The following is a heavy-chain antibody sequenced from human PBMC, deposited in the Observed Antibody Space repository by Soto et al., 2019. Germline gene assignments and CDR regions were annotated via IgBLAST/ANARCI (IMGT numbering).Heavy chain of an antibody. V-gene: IGHV3-23*01. CDR2: VGGSGEYT. CDR1: GFTFSSYA. CDR3: AKVLTGYYYYFEY. D-gene: IGHD3-9*01. J-gene: IGHJ4*02. Sequence: GGSLRLSCAASGFTFSSYAMIWVRQAPGKGLEWVSGVGGSGEYTYYADSVKGRFTISRDNSKNTVYLQISSLRAEDTAVYYCAKVLTGYYYYFEYWGQGTLVTVSS.